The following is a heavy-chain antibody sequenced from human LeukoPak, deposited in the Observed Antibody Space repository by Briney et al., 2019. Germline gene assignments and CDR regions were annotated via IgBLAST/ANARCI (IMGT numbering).Heavy chain of an antibody. J-gene: IGHJ5*02. CDR2: ISGRGASA. CDR1: GFTFSSYA. V-gene: IGHV3-23*01. CDR3: AKKYNTGLDP. Sequence: PGGSLRLSCAASGFTFSSYAMSWVRQAPGKGLEWVSDISGRGASAYYADSVKGRFTISRDNSKNTLYLQMNSLRAEDTAVYYCAKKYNTGLDPWGQGTLVTVSS. D-gene: IGHD1-14*01.